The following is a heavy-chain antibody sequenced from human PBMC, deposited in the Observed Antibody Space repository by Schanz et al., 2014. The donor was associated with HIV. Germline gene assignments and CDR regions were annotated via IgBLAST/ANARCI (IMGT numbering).Heavy chain of an antibody. Sequence: QVQLVQSGAEVKKPGSSVKVSCETSGGTFDTYAINWVRQAPGQGLEWMGGIIPILATAKYAQKFQGRATITADESTSTAYMELSSLRSEDTAVYYCARDSPVAAGTLDYWGQGTLVTVSS. CDR2: IIPILATA. CDR1: GGTFDTYA. CDR3: ARDSPVAAGTLDY. D-gene: IGHD6-13*01. J-gene: IGHJ4*02. V-gene: IGHV1-69*01.